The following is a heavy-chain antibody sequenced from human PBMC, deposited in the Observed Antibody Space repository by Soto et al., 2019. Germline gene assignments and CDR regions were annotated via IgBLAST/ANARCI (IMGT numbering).Heavy chain of an antibody. CDR2: IYYSGST. CDR1: GGSISSSSYY. Sequence: SETLSLTCTVSGGSISSSSYYWGWIRQPPGKGLEWIGSIYYSGSTYYNPSLKSRVTISVDTSKNQFSLKLSSVTAADTAVYYCARLLIVVVPAAIDYFDYWGQGTLVTVSS. J-gene: IGHJ4*02. D-gene: IGHD2-2*01. V-gene: IGHV4-39*01. CDR3: ARLLIVVVPAAIDYFDY.